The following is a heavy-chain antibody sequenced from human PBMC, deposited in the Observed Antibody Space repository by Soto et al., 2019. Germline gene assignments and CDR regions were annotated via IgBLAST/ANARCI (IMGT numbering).Heavy chain of an antibody. CDR1: GDTFSS. CDR2: ITPIVGTT. CDR3: AREAREYCSGGSCYSAFDY. D-gene: IGHD2-15*01. V-gene: IGHV1-69*06. Sequence: QVQLVQSGAEVKKPGSSVKVSCKASGDTFSSITWVRQAPGQGLEWMGGITPIVGTTNYAQTFQGRVTIPADKSTSTAYMELSSLRSEDTAVYYCAREAREYCSGGSCYSAFDYWGQGTLVTVSS. J-gene: IGHJ4*02.